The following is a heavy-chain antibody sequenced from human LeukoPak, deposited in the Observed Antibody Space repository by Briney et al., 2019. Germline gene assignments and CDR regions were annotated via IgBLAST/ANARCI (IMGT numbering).Heavy chain of an antibody. Sequence: AETLSLTCAVYGGSFNGYDWSWIRQPPGKGLEWIGEINHSGITNYNPSLKSRVTISVDTSKNQFSLKLSSVTAADTAVYYCARAYSGGWTLDYWGQGTLVTVSS. V-gene: IGHV4-34*01. D-gene: IGHD6-19*01. CDR3: ARAYSGGWTLDY. J-gene: IGHJ4*02. CDR1: GGSFNGYD. CDR2: INHSGIT.